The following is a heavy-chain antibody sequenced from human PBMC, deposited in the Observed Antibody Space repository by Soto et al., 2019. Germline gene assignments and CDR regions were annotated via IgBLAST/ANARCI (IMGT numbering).Heavy chain of an antibody. CDR2: IYYSGST. V-gene: IGHV4-61*01. J-gene: IGHJ5*02. CDR3: ARARIQLWLLRGFGWFDP. CDR1: GGSVSSGSYY. Sequence: QVQLQESGPGLVKPSETLSLTCTVSGGSVSSGSYYWSWIRQPPGQGLEWIGYIYYSGSTNYNPSLKSRVTISVDTSKNQFSLKLSSVTAADTAVYYCARARIQLWLLRGFGWFDPWGQGTLVTVSS. D-gene: IGHD5-18*01.